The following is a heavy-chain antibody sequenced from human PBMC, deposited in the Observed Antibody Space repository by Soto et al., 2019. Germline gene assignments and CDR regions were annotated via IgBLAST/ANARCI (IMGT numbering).Heavy chain of an antibody. CDR2: IWYDGSNK. CDR3: ARDLTGTTNQVADYYYGMDV. J-gene: IGHJ6*02. V-gene: IGHV3-33*01. CDR1: GFTLSSYG. D-gene: IGHD1-20*01. Sequence: PGGSLRLSCAASGFTLSSYGMHWVRQAPGKGLEWVAVIWYDGSNKYYADSVKGRFTISRDNSKNTLYLQMNSLRAEDTAVYYCARDLTGTTNQVADYYYGMDVWGQGTTVTVSS.